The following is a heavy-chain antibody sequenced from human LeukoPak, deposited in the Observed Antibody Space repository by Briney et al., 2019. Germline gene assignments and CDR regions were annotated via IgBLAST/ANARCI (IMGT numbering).Heavy chain of an antibody. CDR3: ARGYVLLDY. D-gene: IGHD2/OR15-2a*01. CDR2: ISTNGGST. J-gene: IGHJ4*02. Sequence: GGSLRLSCAASGFTFSTYAMHWVRQAPGKGLEYVTAISTNGGSTYYANSVKGRFTTSRDNSKNTLYLRMGSLRAEDMAVYYCARGYVLLDYWGQGTLVTVSS. V-gene: IGHV3-64*01. CDR1: GFTFSTYA.